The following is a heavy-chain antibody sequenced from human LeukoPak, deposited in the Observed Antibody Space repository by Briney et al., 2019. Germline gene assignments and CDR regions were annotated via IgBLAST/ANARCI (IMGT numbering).Heavy chain of an antibody. J-gene: IGHJ4*02. V-gene: IGHV3-23*01. Sequence: PGGSLRLSCAASGFTFNNYAMSWVRQAPGKGLEWVSAISGSGASTYYADSVKGRFTTSRDNSKNTLYVQMNSLRAEDTAVYYCASAVVRAREIHWGQGTLVTVSS. D-gene: IGHD3-10*01. CDR2: ISGSGAST. CDR1: GFTFNNYA. CDR3: ASAVVRAREIH.